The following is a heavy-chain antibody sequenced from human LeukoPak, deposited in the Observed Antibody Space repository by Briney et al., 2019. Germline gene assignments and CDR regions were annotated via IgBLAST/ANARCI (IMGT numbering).Heavy chain of an antibody. J-gene: IGHJ5*02. D-gene: IGHD3-22*01. CDR2: INHSGST. Sequence: SETLSLTCGVSGGSFSNYYWSWIRQPPGKGLEWIGEINHSGSTNYNPSLKSRVTISVDTSKNQFSLKLSSVTAADTAVYYCARGPYYYDSSGYYYGWFDPWGQGTLVTVSS. V-gene: IGHV4-34*01. CDR3: ARGPYYYDSSGYYYGWFDP. CDR1: GGSFSNYY.